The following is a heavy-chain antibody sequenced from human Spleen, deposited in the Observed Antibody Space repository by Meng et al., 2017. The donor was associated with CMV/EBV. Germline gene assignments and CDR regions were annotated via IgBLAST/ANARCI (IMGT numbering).Heavy chain of an antibody. Sequence: KASHYTFTSYNMHWVRQAPGQGLEWMGLINPSGGSTTYAQQFQGRVTMTRDTSTNTVYLELSSLASEDTAVYYCASSQWLIESGWFDPWGQGTLVTVSS. D-gene: IGHD6-19*01. V-gene: IGHV1-46*01. CDR2: INPSGGST. CDR1: HYTFTSYN. CDR3: ASSQWLIESGWFDP. J-gene: IGHJ5*02.